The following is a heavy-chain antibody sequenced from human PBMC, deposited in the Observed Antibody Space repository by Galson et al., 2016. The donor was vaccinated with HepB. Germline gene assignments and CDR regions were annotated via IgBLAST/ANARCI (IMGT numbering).Heavy chain of an antibody. D-gene: IGHD3-10*01. CDR3: ARVLFGSGSYWCLDV. CDR2: ISSSGTTI. J-gene: IGHJ6*02. V-gene: IGHV3-48*02. Sequence: SLRLSCAASEFTFSTYGMHWVRQAPGKGLEWVSYISSSGTTIYYADSVKGRFTISRDNAKNSLYLQMNSLRDEDTAVYFCARVLFGSGSYWCLDVWGQGTTVTVSS. CDR1: EFTFSTYG.